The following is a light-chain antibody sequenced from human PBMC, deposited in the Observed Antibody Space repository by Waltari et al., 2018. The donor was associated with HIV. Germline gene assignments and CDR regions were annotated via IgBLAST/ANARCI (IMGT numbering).Light chain of an antibody. Sequence: DIVMTQSPDSLAVSLGERATINCMSSQSVLYSSNNKNYLAWYQQKPGQPPKLLIYWASTRESGVPDRFSGSGSGTDFTLTISSLQAEDVAVYYCQQYYSTFTFGGGTKVEIK. CDR3: QQYYSTFT. CDR1: QSVLYSSNNKNY. J-gene: IGKJ4*01. CDR2: WAS. V-gene: IGKV4-1*01.